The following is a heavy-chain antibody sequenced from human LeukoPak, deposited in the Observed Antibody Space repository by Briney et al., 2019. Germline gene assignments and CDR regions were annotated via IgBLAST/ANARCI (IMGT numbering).Heavy chain of an antibody. J-gene: IGHJ4*02. CDR3: ARCVAALPEDY. V-gene: IGHV3-7*01. Sequence: PGGSLRLSSAASGFTSSSDRNNWGHHAPQKRHEMVSNIKHDGNKKYYVDSVKGRFTISRDNAKNSLYLQMNSLRAEDTAVYYCARCVAALPEDYWGQGTLVTVSS. CDR2: IKHDGNKK. D-gene: IGHD6-6*01. CDR1: GFTSSSDR.